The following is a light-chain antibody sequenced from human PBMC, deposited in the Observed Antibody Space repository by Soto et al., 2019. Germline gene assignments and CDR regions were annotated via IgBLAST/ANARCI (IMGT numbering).Light chain of an antibody. J-gene: IGLJ1*01. CDR2: EVN. Sequence: QSVLTQPASVSGSPGQSITISCTGTNSDVGSYNLVSWYQQQPGKAPKLIIYEVNKRPSGISNRFSGSKSANTASLTISGLQAEAEADYFCCSYGGRSAYVFGAGTKVTV. V-gene: IGLV2-23*02. CDR1: NSDVGSYNL. CDR3: CSYGGRSAYV.